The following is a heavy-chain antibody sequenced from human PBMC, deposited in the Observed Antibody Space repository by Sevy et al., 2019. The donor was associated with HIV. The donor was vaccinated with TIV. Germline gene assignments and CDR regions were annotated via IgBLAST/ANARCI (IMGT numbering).Heavy chain of an antibody. J-gene: IGHJ4*02. CDR1: GGTFSRYA. CDR2: IIPIFGTA. Sequence: ASVKVSCKASGGTFSRYAISWVRQAPGQGLEWMGGIIPIFGTANYAQKFQGRVTITADESTSTAYMELSSLRSEDTAVYYCASPGGLYDSSGYYRPYFDYWGQGTLVTVSS. CDR3: ASPGGLYDSSGYYRPYFDY. D-gene: IGHD3-22*01. V-gene: IGHV1-69*13.